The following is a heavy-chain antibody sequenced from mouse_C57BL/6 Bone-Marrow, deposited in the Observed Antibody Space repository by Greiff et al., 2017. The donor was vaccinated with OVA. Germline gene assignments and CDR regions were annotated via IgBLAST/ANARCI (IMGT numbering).Heavy chain of an antibody. V-gene: IGHV3-6*01. J-gene: IGHJ3*01. CDR2: ISYDGSN. CDR3: ARGPITTVEAY. CDR1: GYSITSGYY. Sequence: EVQLQESGPGLVKPSQSLSLTCSVTGYSITSGYYWNWIRQFPGNKLEWMGYISYDGSNNYNPSLKNRISITRDTSKNQFFLKLNSVTTEDTATYYCARGPITTVEAYWGQGTLVTVSA. D-gene: IGHD1-1*01.